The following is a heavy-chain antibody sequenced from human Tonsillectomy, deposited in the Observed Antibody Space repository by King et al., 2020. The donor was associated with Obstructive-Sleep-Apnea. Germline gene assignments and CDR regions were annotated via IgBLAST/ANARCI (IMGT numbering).Heavy chain of an antibody. CDR2: IYHSGST. CDR1: GYSISSGYY. CDR3: ARGTDTATGYFDY. J-gene: IGHJ4*02. Sequence: QLQESGPGLVKPSETLSLTCTVSGYSISSGYYWGWIRQPPGKGLEWIGSIYHSGSTYYNPSLKSRVTISVATSKNQFSLKRSSVTAADTAVYDCARGTDTATGYFDYWGQGTLVTVSS. V-gene: IGHV4-38-2*02. D-gene: IGHD5-18*01.